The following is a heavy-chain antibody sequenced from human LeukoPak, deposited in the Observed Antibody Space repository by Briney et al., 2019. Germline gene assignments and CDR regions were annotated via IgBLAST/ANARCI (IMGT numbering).Heavy chain of an antibody. CDR3: ARDSIAVAGTSRY. V-gene: IGHV3-21*01. D-gene: IGHD6-19*01. J-gene: IGHJ4*02. CDR2: ISSSSSYI. CDR1: GFTFSSYS. Sequence: GGSLRLSSAASGFTFSSYSMNWVRQAPGKGLEWVSSISSSSSYIYYADSVKGRFTISRDNAKNSLYLQMNSLRAEDTAVYYCARDSIAVAGTSRYWGQGTLVTVSS.